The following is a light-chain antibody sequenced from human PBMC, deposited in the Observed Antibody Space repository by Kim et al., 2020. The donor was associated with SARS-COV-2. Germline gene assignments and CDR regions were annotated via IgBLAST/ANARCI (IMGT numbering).Light chain of an antibody. Sequence: VSPGQTASLTGSGNTLENKFACWYQQKPGPSPVLVIYQDSKRPSGIPERFSGSHSGNTATLTISETQAMDEADYYCQAWDSSNVVFGGGTQLTVL. J-gene: IGLJ2*01. V-gene: IGLV3-1*01. CDR2: QDS. CDR3: QAWDSSNVV. CDR1: TLENKF.